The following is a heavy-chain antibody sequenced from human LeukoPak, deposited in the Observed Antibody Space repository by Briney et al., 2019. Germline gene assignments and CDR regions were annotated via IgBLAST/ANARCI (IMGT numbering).Heavy chain of an antibody. J-gene: IGHJ4*02. CDR1: GGSISSSRYS. Sequence: SETLSLTCTVSGGSISSSRYSWGWIRQPPGKGLECIGTIYYSGSTNYNPSLKSRVTISIDMSKNQFSLKLRSVTAADTAVYYCARGPTKNYFDYWGQGTLVTVSS. CDR2: IYYSGST. CDR3: ARGPTKNYFDY. V-gene: IGHV4-39*07.